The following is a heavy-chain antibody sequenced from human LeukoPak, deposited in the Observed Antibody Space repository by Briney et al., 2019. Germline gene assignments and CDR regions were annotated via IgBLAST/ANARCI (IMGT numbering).Heavy chain of an antibody. CDR3: AKDERNWDYNLASQTYD. D-gene: IGHD1-7*01. J-gene: IGHJ4*02. CDR2: ISSSTNII. V-gene: IGHV3-48*01. CDR1: GFTFSSYT. Sequence: PGGSLRLSCAASGFTFSSYTMNWVRQAPGKGLEWVSCISSSTNIIYYADSVKGRFTVSRDNSKNTLYLQMSSLRAEDTAVYYCAKDERNWDYNLASQTYDWGQGTLVTVSS.